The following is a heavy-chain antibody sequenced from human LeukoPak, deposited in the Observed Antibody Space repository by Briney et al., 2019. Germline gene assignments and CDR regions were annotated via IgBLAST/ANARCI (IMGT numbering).Heavy chain of an antibody. J-gene: IGHJ4*02. V-gene: IGHV4-4*02. CDR3: ARRVSYGSGSYSFDY. D-gene: IGHD3-10*01. CDR1: GGSISSTNW. CDR2: IYHSGST. Sequence: SGTRSLTCAVSGGSISSTNWWSWVRQPPGKGLEWIGEIYHSGSTNYNPSLKSRVTISVDKSKNQFSLKLSSVTAADTAVYYCARRVSYGSGSYSFDYWGQGTLVTVSS.